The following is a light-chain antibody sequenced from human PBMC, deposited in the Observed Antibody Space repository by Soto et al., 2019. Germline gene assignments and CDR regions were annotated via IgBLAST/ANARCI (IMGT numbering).Light chain of an antibody. CDR1: SSDIGAYNY. V-gene: IGLV2-14*03. Sequence: QSALTQPASVSGSPGQSITISCAGTSSDIGAYNYVSWYQHLPGKAPKLIIYDVVTRPSGISTRFSASKSGNTASLTISGLQAEDEADYYCSSYTTRNTEVFGTGTKHRP. J-gene: IGLJ1*01. CDR2: DVV. CDR3: SSYTTRNTEV.